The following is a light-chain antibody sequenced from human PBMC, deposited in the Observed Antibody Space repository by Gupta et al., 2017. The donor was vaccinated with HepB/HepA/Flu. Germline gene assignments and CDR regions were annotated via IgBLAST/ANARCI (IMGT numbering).Light chain of an antibody. J-gene: IGLJ2*01. CDR2: YND. CDR1: SSNVGRNN. CDR3: AAWDTSLNVVV. Sequence: QSAMTQPTSLSGTPGQRVTISCSGSSSNVGRNNVNWYQQLPGTAPKLLIYYNDERPSGVPDRISGSKSGTSASLAISGLQAEDEADYYCAAWDTSLNVVVFGGGTKPTVL. V-gene: IGLV1-44*01.